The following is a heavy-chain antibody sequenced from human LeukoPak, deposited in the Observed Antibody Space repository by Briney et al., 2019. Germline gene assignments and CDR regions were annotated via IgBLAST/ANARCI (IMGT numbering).Heavy chain of an antibody. CDR1: GGSISSGGYY. V-gene: IGHV4-31*03. CDR2: IYYSGST. CDR3: ARDLPLGGDAFDI. D-gene: IGHD3-16*01. Sequence: PSQTLSLTCTVSGGSISSGGYYWSWIRQHPGKGLEWIGYIYYSGSTYYNPSLKSRVTISVDTSKNQFSLKLTSVTAADTAVYYCARDLPLGGDAFDIWGQGTLVTVSS. J-gene: IGHJ3*02.